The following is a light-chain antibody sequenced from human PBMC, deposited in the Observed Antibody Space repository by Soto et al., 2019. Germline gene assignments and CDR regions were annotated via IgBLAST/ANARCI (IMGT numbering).Light chain of an antibody. V-gene: IGKV1D-12*01. Sequence: DIQMTQSPASVSAYVGDRVTITCRASQGISSWLAWYQQKPGKAPNLLIYGASSLQSGVPSRISGSGSGTDFTLTISSLQPEDSATYYCQQDNSTPLTFGGGTKVEIK. CDR2: GAS. J-gene: IGKJ4*01. CDR3: QQDNSTPLT. CDR1: QGISSW.